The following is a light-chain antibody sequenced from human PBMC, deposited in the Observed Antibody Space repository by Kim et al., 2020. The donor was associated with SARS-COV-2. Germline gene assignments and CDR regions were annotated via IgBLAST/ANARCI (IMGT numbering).Light chain of an antibody. J-gene: IGLJ3*02. Sequence: SYELTQPPSVSVAPGKTARITCGGNNIGSKSVHWYQQKPGQATVLVIYYDSDRPSGIPERFSGSNSGNTATLTISRVEAGDEADYYCQVWDSSSDRGVFGVGTQLTVL. V-gene: IGLV3-21*04. CDR3: QVWDSSSDRGV. CDR2: YDS. CDR1: NIGSKS.